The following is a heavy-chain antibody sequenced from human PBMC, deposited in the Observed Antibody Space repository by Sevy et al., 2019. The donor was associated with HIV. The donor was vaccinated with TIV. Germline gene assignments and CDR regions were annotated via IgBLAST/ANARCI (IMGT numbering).Heavy chain of an antibody. CDR1: GGSISNNNYY. D-gene: IGHD3-3*01. V-gene: IGHV4-39*01. CDR2: IYYNGRT. J-gene: IGHJ5*02. CDR3: ARFTIFGVLTESWFDP. Sequence: SETLSLTCTVSGGSISNNNYYWVWIRQPPGKGLEWIGSIYYNGRTYYNPSLKSLVTIYVDTSKNQFSLRLTSVTAVDTAVYYCARFTIFGVLTESWFDPWGQGTLVTVSS.